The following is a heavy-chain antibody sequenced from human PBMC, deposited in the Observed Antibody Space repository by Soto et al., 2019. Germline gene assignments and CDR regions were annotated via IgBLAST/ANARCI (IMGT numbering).Heavy chain of an antibody. CDR3: ARLNMVATTATCDY. CDR1: GGSISTYY. CDR2: IYYSGST. J-gene: IGHJ4*02. Sequence: SETLSLTCTVSGGSISTYYWSWIRQPPGKGLEWIGDIYYSGSTNYNPSLKSRVTISVDTSKNQFSLKMRSVTAADTAVYYCARLNMVATTATCDYWGQGTLVTVSS. D-gene: IGHD5-12*01. V-gene: IGHV4-59*08.